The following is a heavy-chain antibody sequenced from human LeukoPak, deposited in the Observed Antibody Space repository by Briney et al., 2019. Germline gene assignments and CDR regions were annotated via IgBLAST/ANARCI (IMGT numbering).Heavy chain of an antibody. V-gene: IGHV3-30*02. CDR2: IRYDGSNK. CDR1: GFTFSSYG. J-gene: IGHJ4*02. D-gene: IGHD2-21*01. Sequence: GGSLRVSCAASGFTFSSYGMHWVRQAPGKGLEWVAFIRYDGSNKYYADSVKGRFTISRENSKNTLYLQMNSLRAEDTAVYYCATDYCGGDCYPYYIDYWGQGTLVTVSA. CDR3: ATDYCGGDCYPYYIDY.